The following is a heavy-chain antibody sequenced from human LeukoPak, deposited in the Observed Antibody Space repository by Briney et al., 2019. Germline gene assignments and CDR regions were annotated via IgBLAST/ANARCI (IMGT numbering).Heavy chain of an antibody. CDR3: ARGGNGSSGYYYARY. CDR2: IYYSGST. Sequence: TXSLTCTVSSGSISSGDYYWSWIRQPPGRGLEWIGYIYYSGSTYYNPSLKSRVTISVDTSKNQFSLKLSSVTAADTAVYYCARGGNGSSGYYYARYWGQGTLVTVSS. D-gene: IGHD3-22*01. J-gene: IGHJ4*02. V-gene: IGHV4-30-4*01. CDR1: SGSISSGDYY.